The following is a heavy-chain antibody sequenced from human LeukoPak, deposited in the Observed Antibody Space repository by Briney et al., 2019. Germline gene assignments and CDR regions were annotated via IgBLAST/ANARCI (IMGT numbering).Heavy chain of an antibody. J-gene: IGHJ6*03. Sequence: NASETLSLTCTVSGGSISSYYWSWIRQPPGKGLEWIGYIYYSGSTNYNPSLKSRVTISVDTSKDQFSLKLSSVTAADTAVYYCARENYGGNPGYYYYMDVWGKGTTVTISS. D-gene: IGHD4-23*01. CDR3: ARENYGGNPGYYYYMDV. V-gene: IGHV4-59*01. CDR2: IYYSGST. CDR1: GGSISSYY.